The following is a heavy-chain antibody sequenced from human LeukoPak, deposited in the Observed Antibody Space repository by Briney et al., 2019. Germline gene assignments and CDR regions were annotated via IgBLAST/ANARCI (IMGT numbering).Heavy chain of an antibody. CDR1: GYTFTGYY. D-gene: IGHD5-12*01. CDR2: INPNSGGT. CDR3: ARCGYSGYDYLDY. Sequence: ASVKVSCKASGYTFTGYYMHWVRQAPGQGLEWMGWINPNSGGTKFAQKFQGRVTMTRDTSISTAYMELRSLRSDDTAVYYCARCGYSGYDYLDYWGQGTLVTVSS. V-gene: IGHV1-2*02. J-gene: IGHJ4*02.